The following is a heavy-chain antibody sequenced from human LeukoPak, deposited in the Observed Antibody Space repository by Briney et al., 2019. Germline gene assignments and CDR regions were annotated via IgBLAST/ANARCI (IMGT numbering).Heavy chain of an antibody. CDR3: ARVNYGDYEPHYYYYYMDV. CDR2: ISHTGTT. Sequence: PSETLSLTCTVSGYSISSGYFWGWIRPSPGKGLEGIGSISHTGTTYYNPSLKSRVTISVDTSKNQFSLKLSSVTAADTAVYYCARVNYGDYEPHYYYYYMDVWGKGTTVTVSS. J-gene: IGHJ6*03. CDR1: GYSISSGYF. D-gene: IGHD4-17*01. V-gene: IGHV4-38-2*02.